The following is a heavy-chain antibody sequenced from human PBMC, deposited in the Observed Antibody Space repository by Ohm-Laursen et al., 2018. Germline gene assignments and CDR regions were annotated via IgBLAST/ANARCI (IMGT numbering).Heavy chain of an antibody. J-gene: IGHJ4*02. CDR3: AKSLRMGALPVDS. CDR1: GFTFSSYA. V-gene: IGHV3-23*01. CDR2: ISGSGSRT. Sequence: GSLRLSCTASGFTFSSYAMNWVRQAPGKGLEWVSGISGSGSRTYYADSVRGRFTISRDNAKNSLYLQMNSLRVQDTAVYYCAKSLRMGALPVDSWGQGTLVTVSS. D-gene: IGHD2-8*01.